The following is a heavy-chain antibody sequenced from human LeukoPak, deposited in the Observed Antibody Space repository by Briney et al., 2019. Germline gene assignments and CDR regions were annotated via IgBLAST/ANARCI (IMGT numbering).Heavy chain of an antibody. D-gene: IGHD3-9*01. V-gene: IGHV3-33*01. CDR1: GFTFITYG. CDR3: ARDEVMDILTGYSHFDY. CDR2: IWYDGSNK. Sequence: GRSLRLSCAVSGFTFITYGMHWVRQAPGEGLEWVAVIWYDGSNKYYADSVRGRFTISRDNSKNTLFLQMNSLRAEDTAVYYCARDEVMDILTGYSHFDYWGQGTLVTVSS. J-gene: IGHJ4*02.